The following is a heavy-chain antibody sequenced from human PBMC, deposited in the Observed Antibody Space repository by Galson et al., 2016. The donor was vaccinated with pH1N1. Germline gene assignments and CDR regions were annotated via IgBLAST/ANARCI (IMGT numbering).Heavy chain of an antibody. Sequence: SLRLSCAASGFTFSAFYMDWVRQAPGKGLEWVGRITKRPEGYTTQDATSVKGRLIISRDDSKGLLYLHMNSLKIEDTAVYYCTREDHHKFDYWGQGTLVTVS. CDR2: ITKRPEGYTT. CDR3: TREDHHKFDY. V-gene: IGHV3-72*01. J-gene: IGHJ4*02. CDR1: GFTFSAFY.